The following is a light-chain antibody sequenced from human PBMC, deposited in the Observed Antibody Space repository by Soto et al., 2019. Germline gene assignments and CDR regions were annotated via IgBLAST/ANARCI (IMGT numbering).Light chain of an antibody. CDR2: GTS. V-gene: IGKV3-20*01. CDR1: QTVNGNY. J-gene: IGKJ1*01. Sequence: ETVLTQSPGTLSLSPGERATLSCRASQTVNGNYLGWYQQKPGQAPRLLIYGTSSRATGIPYRFSGSGSGTDFTLTISRLEPEDFAVYYCQQCGSLPGTFGQGTRVDIK. CDR3: QQCGSLPGT.